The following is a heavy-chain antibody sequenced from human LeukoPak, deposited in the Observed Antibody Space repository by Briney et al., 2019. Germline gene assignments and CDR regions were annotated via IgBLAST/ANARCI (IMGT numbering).Heavy chain of an antibody. CDR1: SYTFTSYG. CDR3: ARDRRAVAGSGFDY. V-gene: IGHV1-18*01. Sequence: ASVKVSCKASSYTFTSYGISWVRQAPGQGLEWMGWISAYNGNTNYAQKLQGRVTMTTDTSTSTAYMELRSLRSDDTAVYYCARDRRAVAGSGFDYWGQGTLVTVSS. D-gene: IGHD6-19*01. J-gene: IGHJ4*02. CDR2: ISAYNGNT.